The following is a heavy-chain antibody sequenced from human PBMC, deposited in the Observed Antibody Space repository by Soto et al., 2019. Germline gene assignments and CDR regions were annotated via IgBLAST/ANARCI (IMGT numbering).Heavy chain of an antibody. CDR3: AKGASTTVFAFTDP. J-gene: IGHJ5*02. Sequence: DVQLVESGGGLVQPGRSLRLSCAASGFIFDEYAMHWVRQAPGKGLEWVSSISWNSGNIGYADSVKGRFTISRDNAKNSLYLQMNSVRGEDTAFYYRAKGASTTVFAFTDPWGQRTLVTVSS. CDR1: GFIFDEYA. V-gene: IGHV3-9*01. CDR2: ISWNSGNI. D-gene: IGHD4-17*01.